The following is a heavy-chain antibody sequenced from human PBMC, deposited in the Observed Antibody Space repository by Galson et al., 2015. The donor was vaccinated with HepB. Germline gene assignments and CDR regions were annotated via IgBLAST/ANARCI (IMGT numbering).Heavy chain of an antibody. Sequence: LSLTCAVYGGSFSGYYWSWIRQPPGKGLEWIGEINHSGSTNYNPSLKSQVTISVDTSKNQFSLKLSSVTAADTAVYYCASSCPGSTSCYDPGHDYWGQGTLVTVSS. CDR3: ASSCPGSTSCYDPGHDY. D-gene: IGHD2-2*01. CDR1: GGSFSGYY. CDR2: INHSGST. V-gene: IGHV4-34*01. J-gene: IGHJ4*02.